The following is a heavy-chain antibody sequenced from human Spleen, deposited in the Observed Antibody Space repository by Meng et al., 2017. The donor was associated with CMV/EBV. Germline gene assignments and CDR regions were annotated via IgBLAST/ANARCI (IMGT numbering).Heavy chain of an antibody. CDR2: IRDDGSNN. CDR1: GFSFSNYG. CDR3: AKDRSTRRFPLHFDD. V-gene: IGHV3-30*02. D-gene: IGHD3-10*01. J-gene: IGHJ4*02. Sequence: GESLKISCAASGFSFSNYGMHWVRQAPGKGLEWVAFIRDDGSNNDYVDYVKGRFTISRDNSKNTLYLQMISLRADDTAVYYCAKDRSTRRFPLHFDDWGQGTLVTVSS.